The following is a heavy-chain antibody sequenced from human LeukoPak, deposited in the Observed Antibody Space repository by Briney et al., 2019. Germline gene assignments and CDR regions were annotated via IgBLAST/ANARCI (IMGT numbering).Heavy chain of an antibody. CDR2: ISYDGSNK. Sequence: GGSLRLSCAASGFTFSSYAMHWVRQAPGKGLEWVAVISYDGSNKYYADSVKGRFTISRDNSKNTLYLQMNSLRAEDTAVYYCAREMEESNGFDYWGQGTLVTVSS. J-gene: IGHJ4*02. CDR3: AREMEESNGFDY. V-gene: IGHV3-30-3*01. D-gene: IGHD4-11*01. CDR1: GFTFSSYA.